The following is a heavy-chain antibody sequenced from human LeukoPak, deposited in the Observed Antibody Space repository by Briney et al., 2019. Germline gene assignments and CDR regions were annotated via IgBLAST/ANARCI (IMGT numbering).Heavy chain of an antibody. CDR3: ARDSTWQLDY. D-gene: IGHD5-12*01. CDR1: GFTFSSYT. V-gene: IGHV3-21*04. CDR2: ISSSSDDI. Sequence: GGSLRLSCAASGFTFSSYTMNWVRQAPGKGLEWVSSISSSSDDIYYADSVKGRFTISRDNTKNALYLQMNSLRADDTAVYFCARDSTWQLDYWGQGTLITVSS. J-gene: IGHJ4*02.